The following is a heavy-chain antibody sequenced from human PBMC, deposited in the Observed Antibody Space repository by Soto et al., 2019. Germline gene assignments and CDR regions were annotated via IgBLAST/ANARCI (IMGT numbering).Heavy chain of an antibody. Sequence: ESGGGVVQPGRSLRLSCAASGFTFSSYGMHWVRQAPGKGLEWVAVISYDGSNKYYADSVKGRFTISRDNSKNTLYLQMNSLRAEDTAVYYCAKGSRSGWYYFDYWGQGTLVTVSS. J-gene: IGHJ4*02. D-gene: IGHD6-19*01. CDR2: ISYDGSNK. V-gene: IGHV3-30*18. CDR3: AKGSRSGWYYFDY. CDR1: GFTFSSYG.